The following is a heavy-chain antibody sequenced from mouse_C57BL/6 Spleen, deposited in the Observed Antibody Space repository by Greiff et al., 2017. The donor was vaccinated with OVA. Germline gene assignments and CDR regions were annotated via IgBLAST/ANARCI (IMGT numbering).Heavy chain of an antibody. CDR2: ISNGGGST. Sequence: EVKLVESGGGLVQPGGSLKLSCAASGFTFSDYYMYWVRQTPEQRLEWVAYISNGGGSTYYPDTVKGRFTISRDNAKNTLYLQMSRLKSEDTAMYYCARAGNYHLDYWGQGTTLTVSS. CDR1: GFTFSDYY. V-gene: IGHV5-12*01. J-gene: IGHJ2*01. CDR3: ARAGNYHLDY. D-gene: IGHD2-1*01.